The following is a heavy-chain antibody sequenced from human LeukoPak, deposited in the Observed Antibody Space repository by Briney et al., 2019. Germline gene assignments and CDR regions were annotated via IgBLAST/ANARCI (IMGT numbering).Heavy chain of an antibody. CDR1: GGSISSYY. D-gene: IGHD6-13*01. Sequence: SETLSLTCTVSGGSISSYYWIWIRQPPGQGVEWVGYIYYSGSTNYNPSLKSRVTISVDTSKNQFSLKVSSETEADRAVYYCARMEQQLVRGAKWFDPWGQGTLVTVSS. CDR3: ARMEQQLVRGAKWFDP. V-gene: IGHV4-59*08. CDR2: IYYSGST. J-gene: IGHJ5*02.